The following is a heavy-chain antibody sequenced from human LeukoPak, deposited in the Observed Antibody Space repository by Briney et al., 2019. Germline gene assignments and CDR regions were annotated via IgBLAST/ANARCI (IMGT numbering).Heavy chain of an antibody. CDR2: ISYDGTNK. CDR1: GFSFSSYA. J-gene: IGHJ4*02. D-gene: IGHD6-19*01. V-gene: IGHV3-30*04. CDR3: ARDQEVRQWLVSGMIDY. Sequence: PRRSLRLSCAASGFSFSSYALHWVRQAPGKGLEWVALISYDGTNKYYEDSVKGHFTISRDNSKNTLYLQMSSLKPEDTAVYYCARDQEVRQWLVSGMIDYWGQGTLVTVSS.